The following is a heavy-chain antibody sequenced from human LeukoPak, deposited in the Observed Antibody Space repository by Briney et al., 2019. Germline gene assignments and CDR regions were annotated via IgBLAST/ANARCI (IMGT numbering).Heavy chain of an antibody. V-gene: IGHV3-23*01. CDR1: GFTLSSYA. CDR2: ISVSGHT. CDR3: AQAPLTTCSGAYCYPSDY. J-gene: IGHJ4*02. Sequence: PGGSLRLSCAASGFTLSSYAMSWVRQGAGKGLEWVSAISVSGHTYHADSVKGRFTSSRDSSKNTPYLQMNSLRAGAAAVYYCAQAPLTTCSGAYCYPSDYWSQGTLVTVSS. D-gene: IGHD2-15*01.